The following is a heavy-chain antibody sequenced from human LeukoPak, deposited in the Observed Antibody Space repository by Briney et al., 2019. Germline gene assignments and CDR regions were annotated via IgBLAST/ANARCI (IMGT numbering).Heavy chain of an antibody. CDR3: AKEGSSTSRYFDF. Sequence: TGGSLRLSCAASGFIFSSYVMSWVRQAPGKGLQWVSSISESGRGTFYADSVKGRFTISRDNSKNTLYLEMNSLRAEDTAVFYCAKEGSSTSRYFDFWGQGTPVTVSS. CDR1: GFIFSSYV. V-gene: IGHV3-23*01. J-gene: IGHJ4*02. D-gene: IGHD3-10*01. CDR2: ISESGRGT.